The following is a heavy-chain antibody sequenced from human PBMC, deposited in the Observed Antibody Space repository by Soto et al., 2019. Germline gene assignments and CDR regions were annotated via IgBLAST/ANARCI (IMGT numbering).Heavy chain of an antibody. CDR1: GGSISSGGYS. CDR2: IYHSGST. CDR3: ARGQYYYYGMDV. V-gene: IGHV4-30-2*01. J-gene: IGHJ6*02. Sequence: PSETLSLTCSVSGGSISSGGYSWIWIRQPPGKGLEWIGYIYHSGSTYYNPSLKSRVTISVDRSKNQFSLKLSSVTAADTAVYYCARGQYYYYGMDVWGQGTTVTASS.